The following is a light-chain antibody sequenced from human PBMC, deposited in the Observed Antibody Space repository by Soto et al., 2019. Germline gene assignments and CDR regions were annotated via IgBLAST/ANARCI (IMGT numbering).Light chain of an antibody. CDR3: CSYAGSITFVV. CDR1: SSDIGSYNL. J-gene: IGLJ2*01. Sequence: QSALTQPASVSGSPGQSITISCTGTSSDIGSYNLVSWYQQHPGKAPKLIIYEGTKRPSGVSNRFSGSKSGNTASLTISGLQAEDEAHYSCCSYAGSITFVVFGGGTKVTVL. CDR2: EGT. V-gene: IGLV2-23*03.